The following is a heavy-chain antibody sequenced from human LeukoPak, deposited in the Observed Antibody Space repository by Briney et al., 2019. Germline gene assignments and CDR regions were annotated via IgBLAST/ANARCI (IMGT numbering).Heavy chain of an antibody. CDR3: AKDRSGIAVAAIDY. CDR2: ISGSGGST. V-gene: IGHV3-23*01. D-gene: IGHD6-19*01. J-gene: IGHJ4*02. Sequence: GGSLRLSCAASGFTFSSYAISWVRQAPGKGLEWVSAISGSGGSTYYADSVKGWFTISRDNSKNTLYLQMNSLRAEDTAVYYCAKDRSGIAVAAIDYWGQGTLVTVSS. CDR1: GFTFSSYA.